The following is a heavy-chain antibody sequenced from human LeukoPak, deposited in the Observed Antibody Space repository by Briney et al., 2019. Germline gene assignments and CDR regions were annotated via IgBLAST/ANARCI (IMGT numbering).Heavy chain of an antibody. J-gene: IGHJ4*02. CDR3: ARDLGQLERREDYFDY. CDR1: GGSISSYY. CDR2: VYYSGST. V-gene: IGHV4-59*12. Sequence: PSETLSLTCTVSGGSISSYYWSWIRQPPGKGLEWIGYVYYSGSTNYNPSLKSRVTMSVDTSKNQFSLKLSSVTAADTAVYYCARDLGQLERREDYFDYWGQGTLVTVSS. D-gene: IGHD1-1*01.